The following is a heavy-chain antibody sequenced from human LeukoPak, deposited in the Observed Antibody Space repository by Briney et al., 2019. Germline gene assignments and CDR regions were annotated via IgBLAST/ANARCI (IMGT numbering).Heavy chain of an antibody. D-gene: IGHD4-17*01. CDR3: AKIDGDYS. J-gene: IGHJ4*02. CDR2: ISGSGGST. CDR1: GFTVSDNY. V-gene: IGHV3-23*01. Sequence: GGSLRLSCAASGFTVSDNYMSWVRQAPGKGLEWVSAISGSGGSTYYADSVKGRFTISRDNSKNTLYLQMNSLRAEDTAVYYCAKIDGDYSSGQGTLVTVSS.